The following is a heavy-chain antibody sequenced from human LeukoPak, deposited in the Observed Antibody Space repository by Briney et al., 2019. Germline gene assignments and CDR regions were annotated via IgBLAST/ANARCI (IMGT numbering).Heavy chain of an antibody. J-gene: IGHJ3*02. CDR1: GFTFSSYW. Sequence: GGSLRLSCAASGFTFSSYWMHWVRQAPGKGLVWVSRINTDGSSTSYADSVKGRFTISRDNAKNSLYLQMNSLRAEDTAVYYCARSITMIVVVPDAFDIWGQGTMVTVSS. CDR2: INTDGSST. D-gene: IGHD3-22*01. V-gene: IGHV3-74*01. CDR3: ARSITMIVVVPDAFDI.